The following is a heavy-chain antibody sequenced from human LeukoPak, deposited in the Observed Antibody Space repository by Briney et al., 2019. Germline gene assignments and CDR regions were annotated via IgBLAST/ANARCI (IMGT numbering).Heavy chain of an antibody. Sequence: SETLSLTCTVSGYSISSGYYWSWIRQPPGKGLEWIGEINHSGSTNYNPSLKSRVTISVDTSKNQFSLKVSSVTAADTAVYYCARTAHYDILTGYTRPFDYWGQGTLVTVSS. V-gene: IGHV4-38-2*02. CDR3: ARTAHYDILTGYTRPFDY. J-gene: IGHJ4*02. CDR1: GYSISSGYY. CDR2: INHSGST. D-gene: IGHD3-9*01.